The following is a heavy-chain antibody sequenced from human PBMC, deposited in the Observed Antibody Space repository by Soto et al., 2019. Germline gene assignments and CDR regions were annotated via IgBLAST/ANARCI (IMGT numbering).Heavy chain of an antibody. CDR2: IDPSDSYT. CDR1: GYSFTSYW. CDR3: ARHLTYCSSTSCYEGYYYYYGMDV. V-gene: IGHV5-10-1*01. D-gene: IGHD2-2*01. J-gene: IGHJ6*02. Sequence: GESLKISCKGSGYSFTSYWISWVRQMPEKGLEWMGRIDPSDSYTNYSPSFQGHVTISADKSISTAYLQWSSLKASDTAMYYCARHLTYCSSTSCYEGYYYYYGMDVWGQGTTVTVSS.